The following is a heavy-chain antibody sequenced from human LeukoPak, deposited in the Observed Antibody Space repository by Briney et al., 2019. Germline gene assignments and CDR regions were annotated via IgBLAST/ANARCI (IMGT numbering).Heavy chain of an antibody. V-gene: IGHV4-59*01. CDR2: IYYSGST. CDR1: GGSISSYY. Sequence: SETLSLTCTVSGGSISSYYWSWIRQPPGKGLEWIGCIYYSGSTNYNPSLKSRVTISVDTSKNQFSLKLSSVTAADTAVYYCATEPVDTAMVRGAFDIWGQGTMVTVSS. J-gene: IGHJ3*02. D-gene: IGHD5-18*01. CDR3: ATEPVDTAMVRGAFDI.